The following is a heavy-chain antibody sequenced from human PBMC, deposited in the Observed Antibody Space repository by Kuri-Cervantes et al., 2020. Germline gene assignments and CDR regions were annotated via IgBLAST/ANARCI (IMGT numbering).Heavy chain of an antibody. CDR3: ARIRELGSNWFDP. CDR1: GFSLSTSGVG. Sequence: SGPTLVKPTQTLTLTCTFSGFSLSTSGVGVSWIRQPPGKALEWLAHIFSNDEKSYSTSLKSRLTISKDTSKSQVVLTMTNMDPVDTATYYCARIRELGSNWFDPWGQGTLVTVSS. D-gene: IGHD7-27*01. V-gene: IGHV2-26*01. CDR2: IFSNDEK. J-gene: IGHJ5*02.